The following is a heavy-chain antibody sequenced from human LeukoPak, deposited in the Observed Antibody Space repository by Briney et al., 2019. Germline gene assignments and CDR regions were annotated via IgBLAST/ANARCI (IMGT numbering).Heavy chain of an antibody. CDR2: INAKSGDT. CDR3: ARHNTGQLDY. CDR1: GYTFTDYY. Sequence: SVKVSCKASGYTFTDYYMHWVRQAPGQGLEWMGWINAKSGDTKYAQKFQARVTMTRDTSITTTYMEVSRLSSDDTAVYYCARHNTGQLDYWGQGTLVTVSS. V-gene: IGHV1-2*02. J-gene: IGHJ4*02. D-gene: IGHD2-8*02.